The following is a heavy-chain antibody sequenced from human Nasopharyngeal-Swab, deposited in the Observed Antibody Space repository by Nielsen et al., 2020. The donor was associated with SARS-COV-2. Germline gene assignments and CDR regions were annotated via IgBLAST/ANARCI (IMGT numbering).Heavy chain of an antibody. CDR3: ARDAPSSRGAFDF. CDR1: GFNFNDYY. Sequence: GESLKISCTVSGFNFNDYYINWIRQAPGKGLEWVSYICNSGMTKYYADSVKGRFTVSGDSAKTSVYLQMNSLRAEDTAVYYCARDAPSSRGAFDFWGQGRMVTVSS. CDR2: ICNSGMTK. V-gene: IGHV3-11*01. D-gene: IGHD6-13*01. J-gene: IGHJ3*01.